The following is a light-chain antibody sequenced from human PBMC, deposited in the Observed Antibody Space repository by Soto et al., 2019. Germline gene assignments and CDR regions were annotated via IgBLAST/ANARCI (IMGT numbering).Light chain of an antibody. CDR2: DNN. CDR3: QSYDSRLSGSV. Sequence: QPVLTQPPSVSGAPGQRVTISCTGSSSNIGAGYDVHWYQQLPGTAPKLLIYDNNNRPSGVPDRFSGSKSGTSASLAITGLQAEDEADYYCQSYDSRLSGSVFGGSTQLTVL. CDR1: SSNIGAGYD. J-gene: IGLJ7*01. V-gene: IGLV1-40*01.